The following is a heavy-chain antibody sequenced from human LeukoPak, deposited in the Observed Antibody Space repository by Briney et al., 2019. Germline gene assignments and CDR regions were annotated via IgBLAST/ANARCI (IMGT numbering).Heavy chain of an antibody. Sequence: GGSLRLSCAASGFTFSSYGMHWVRQAPGKGLEWVAVISYDGSNKYYADSVKGRFTISRDNSKNTLYLQMNSLRAEDTAVYCCAKEAGCSSTSCYLYYYYYGMDVWGQGTTVTVSS. CDR3: AKEAGCSSTSCYLYYYYYGMDV. J-gene: IGHJ6*02. CDR1: GFTFSSYG. D-gene: IGHD2-2*01. CDR2: ISYDGSNK. V-gene: IGHV3-30*18.